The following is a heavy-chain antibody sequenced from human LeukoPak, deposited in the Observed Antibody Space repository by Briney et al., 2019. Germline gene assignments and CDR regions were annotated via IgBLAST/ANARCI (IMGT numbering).Heavy chain of an antibody. CDR3: ARDYYGSGYSFDY. J-gene: IGHJ4*02. D-gene: IGHD3-10*01. CDR1: GFTFSSYW. CDR2: IKQDGREK. V-gene: IGHV3-7*01. Sequence: QTGGSLRLSCAASGFTFSSYWMSWVRQAPGKGLEWVANIKQDGREKYYVDSVKGRFTISRDNAKNSLYLQMNSLRAEDTAVYYCARDYYGSGYSFDYWGQGTLVTVSS.